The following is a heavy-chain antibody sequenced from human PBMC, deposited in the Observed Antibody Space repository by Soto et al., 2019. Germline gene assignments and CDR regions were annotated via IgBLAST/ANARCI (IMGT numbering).Heavy chain of an antibody. Sequence: VQLVESGGGVVQPGGSLRLSCAASGFTVSSNYMNWVRQAPGKGLEWLSIIYSDGTTYYADSVKGRFTISRDNFKNTLYLQMNNMRAEDTAVYYCAILSNWGQGTLVTVSS. D-gene: IGHD6-6*01. J-gene: IGHJ4*02. CDR1: GFTVSSNY. CDR3: AILSN. CDR2: IYSDGTT. V-gene: IGHV3-53*01.